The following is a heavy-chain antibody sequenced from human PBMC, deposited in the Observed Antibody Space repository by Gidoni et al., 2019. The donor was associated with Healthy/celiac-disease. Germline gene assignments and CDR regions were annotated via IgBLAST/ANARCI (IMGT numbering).Heavy chain of an antibody. J-gene: IGHJ4*02. D-gene: IGHD5-18*01. CDR3: ARDNAAMVDY. V-gene: IGHV4-61*02. Sequence: HVQLQESGPGLVKPSQTLSLPRTVSGGSISRGSYDWSWIRQHAGKGLEWIGRIYTSGGTNYNPSLKSRVTISVDTSKNQFSLKLSSVTAADTAVYYCARDNAAMVDYWGQGTLVTVSS. CDR2: IYTSGGT. CDR1: GGSISRGSYD.